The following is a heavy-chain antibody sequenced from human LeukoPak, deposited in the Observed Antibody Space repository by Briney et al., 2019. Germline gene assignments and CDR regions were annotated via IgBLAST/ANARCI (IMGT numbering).Heavy chain of an antibody. CDR2: INPNSGGT. J-gene: IGHJ5*02. CDR3: AMRYDVLTGAP. Sequence: ASVKVSCKASGYTFTGYYMQWVRQAPGQGLEWMGWINPNSGGTNYAQKFQGRVTMTRDTSISTAYMELSRLRSDDTGVYYCAMRYDVLTGAPWGQGTLVTVSS. V-gene: IGHV1-2*02. CDR1: GYTFTGYY. D-gene: IGHD3-9*01.